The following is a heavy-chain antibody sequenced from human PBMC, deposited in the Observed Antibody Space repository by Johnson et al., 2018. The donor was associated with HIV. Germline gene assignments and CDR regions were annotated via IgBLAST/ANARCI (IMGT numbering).Heavy chain of an antibody. CDR1: GFTFSSYW. V-gene: IGHV3-74*01. Sequence: VQLVESGGGLVQPGGSLRLSCAASGFTFSSYWMHWVRQAPGKGLVWVSRINSDGSSTSYADSVKGRFTISRDNAKNTLYLQMNSLRAEDTAVYYCTRLAPDYDDGHLDSFDIWGQGTMVTVSS. CDR3: TRLAPDYDDGHLDSFDI. CDR2: INSDGSST. J-gene: IGHJ3*02. D-gene: IGHD4-17*01.